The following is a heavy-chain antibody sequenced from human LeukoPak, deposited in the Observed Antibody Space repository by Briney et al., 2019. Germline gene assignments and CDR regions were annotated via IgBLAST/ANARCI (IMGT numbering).Heavy chain of an antibody. CDR1: GGTFSSYA. V-gene: IGHV1-69*05. D-gene: IGHD6-13*01. CDR2: IIPIFGTA. J-gene: IGHJ5*02. Sequence: SVKVSCKASGGTFSSYAISWVRQAPGQGLEWMGRIIPIFGTASYAQKFQGRVTITTDESTSTAYMELSSLRSEDTAVYYCARDGRKVIAAAFWFDPWGQGTLVTVSS. CDR3: ARDGRKVIAAAFWFDP.